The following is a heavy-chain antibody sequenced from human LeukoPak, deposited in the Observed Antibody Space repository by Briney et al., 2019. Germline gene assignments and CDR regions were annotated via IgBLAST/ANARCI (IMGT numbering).Heavy chain of an antibody. CDR2: ISGSGSST. CDR1: GFTFSSYA. J-gene: IGHJ4*02. CDR3: AKALPPGTDFDY. Sequence: TGGSLRPSCAASGFTFSSYAMSWVRQAPGKGLEWVSAISGSGSSTYYADSVKGRFTISRDNSKNTLYLQMNSLGAEDTAVYYCAKALPPGTDFDYWGQGTLVTVSS. V-gene: IGHV3-23*01. D-gene: IGHD6-13*01.